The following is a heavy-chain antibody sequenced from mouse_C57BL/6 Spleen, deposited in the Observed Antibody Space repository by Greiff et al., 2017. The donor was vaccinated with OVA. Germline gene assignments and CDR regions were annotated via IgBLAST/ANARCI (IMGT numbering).Heavy chain of an antibody. D-gene: IGHD2-3*01. CDR3: SRGGYDGHY. CDR1: GYTFTSYW. J-gene: IGHJ2*01. Sequence: VQLQQPGAELVRPGSSVKLSCKASGYTFTSYWMHWVKQRPIQGLEWIGNIDPSDSETNYNQKFKDKATFTVDKPSSTAYMQLSSLTSEDAAVYYCSRGGYDGHYWGQGTTLTVSS. V-gene: IGHV1-52*01. CDR2: IDPSDSET.